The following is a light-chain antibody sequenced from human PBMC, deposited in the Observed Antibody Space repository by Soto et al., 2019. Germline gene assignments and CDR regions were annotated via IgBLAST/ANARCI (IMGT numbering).Light chain of an antibody. J-gene: IGKJ5*01. Sequence: EIVLTQSPATLSLSPGERATLSCRVSQGVSSYLAWYQQKPGQAPRLLIYDASNRATGIPARFSGSGSGTDFTLTISSLEPEDFAVYYCQQRSNWPSITFGQGTRLEIK. CDR2: DAS. CDR3: QQRSNWPSIT. CDR1: QGVSSY. V-gene: IGKV3-11*01.